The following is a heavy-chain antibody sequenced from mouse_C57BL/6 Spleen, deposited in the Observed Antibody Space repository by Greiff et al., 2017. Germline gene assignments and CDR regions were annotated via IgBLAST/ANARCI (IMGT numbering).Heavy chain of an antibody. Sequence: EVKLVESGGGLVQPGGSLSLSCAASGFTFTDYYMSWVRQPPGKALEWLGFIRNKANGYTTEYSASVKGRFTISRDNSQSVLYLQMNALRAEDSATYYSANIYYGNYGDMDYGGQGTSDTVSS. CDR2: IRNKANGYTT. CDR1: GFTFTDYY. V-gene: IGHV7-3*01. CDR3: ANIYYGNYGDMDY. J-gene: IGHJ4*01. D-gene: IGHD2-1*01.